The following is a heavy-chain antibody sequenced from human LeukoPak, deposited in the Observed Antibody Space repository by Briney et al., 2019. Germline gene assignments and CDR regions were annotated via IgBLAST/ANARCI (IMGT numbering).Heavy chain of an antibody. D-gene: IGHD3-22*01. CDR1: GFTFSRYA. CDR2: IWYDGSNQ. CDR3: ARDWYYDSSGYLPY. J-gene: IGHJ4*02. V-gene: IGHV3-33*01. Sequence: GGSLRLSCAASGFTFSRYAMHWVRQAPGKGLEWVAVIWYDGSNQYYVDSVKGRFTISRDNSKKMLYLQMNSLRAEDTAVYYCARDWYYDSSGYLPYWGQGTLVIVSS.